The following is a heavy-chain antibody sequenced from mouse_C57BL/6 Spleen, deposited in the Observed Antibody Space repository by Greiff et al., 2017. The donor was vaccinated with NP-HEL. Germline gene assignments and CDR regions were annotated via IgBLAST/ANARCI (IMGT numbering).Heavy chain of an antibody. Sequence: VQLQQSGAELVKPGASVKISCKASGYAFSSYWMNWVKQRPGKGLEWIGQIYPGDGDTNYNGKFKGKATLTADKSSSTAYMQLSSLTSEDSAVYVCARRITTVASDYFDYWGQGTTLTVSS. CDR3: ARRITTVASDYFDY. CDR2: IYPGDGDT. CDR1: GYAFSSYW. J-gene: IGHJ2*01. D-gene: IGHD1-1*01. V-gene: IGHV1-80*01.